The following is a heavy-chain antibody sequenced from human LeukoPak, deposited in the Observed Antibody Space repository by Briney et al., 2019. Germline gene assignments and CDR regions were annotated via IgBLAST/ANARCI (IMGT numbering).Heavy chain of an antibody. CDR1: GGSFSGDF. CDR2: IKHDGST. Sequence: SETLSLTCAVYGGSFSGDFWSWIRQSPGKGLEWIGEIKHDGSTTYNPSLESRVTMSVDTSKNQFSLKLSSVTAADTAVYYCAKGNYYDSSGYCLDWFDPWGQGTLVTVSS. V-gene: IGHV4-34*01. D-gene: IGHD3-22*01. CDR3: AKGNYYDSSGYCLDWFDP. J-gene: IGHJ5*02.